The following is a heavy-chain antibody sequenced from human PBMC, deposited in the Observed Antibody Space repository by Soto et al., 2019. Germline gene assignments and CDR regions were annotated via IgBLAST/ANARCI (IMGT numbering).Heavy chain of an antibody. D-gene: IGHD3-22*01. CDR2: IIPIFGTA. J-gene: IGHJ4*02. CDR3: ARVHDSSGYSGY. Sequence: SVKVSCKASGGTFSSYAISWVRQAPGQGLEWMGGIIPIFGTANYAQKFQGRVTITVDKSTSTAYMELSSLRSEDTAVYYCARVHDSSGYSGYWGQGTLVTVSS. V-gene: IGHV1-69*06. CDR1: GGTFSSYA.